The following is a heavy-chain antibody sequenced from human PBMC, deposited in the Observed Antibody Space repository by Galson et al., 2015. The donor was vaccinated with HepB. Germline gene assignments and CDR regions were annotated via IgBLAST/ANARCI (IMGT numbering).Heavy chain of an antibody. CDR2: VSYDGGTK. D-gene: IGHD6-13*01. CDR3: AREGETYRSGRYGS. J-gene: IGHJ4*02. V-gene: IGHV3-30*03. Sequence: SLRLSCAASGVTLSNYGMHWVRQAPGKGLEWVAVVSYDGGTKYYADSVKGRFTISKDKSRNTVYLQMDTLRPEDTAVYFCAREGETYRSGRYGSWGQGTLVTVSS. CDR1: GVTLSNYG.